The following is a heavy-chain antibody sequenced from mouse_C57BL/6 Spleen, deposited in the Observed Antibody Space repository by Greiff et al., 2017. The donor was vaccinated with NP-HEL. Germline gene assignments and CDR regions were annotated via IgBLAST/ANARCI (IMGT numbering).Heavy chain of an antibody. Sequence: EVQLVESGAELVRPGSSVKMSCKTSGYTFTSYGINWVKQRPGQGLEWIGYIYIGNGYTEYNEKFKGKATLTSDTSSSTAYMPLSSLTSEDSAIYFCARHYYGSSDGYFDYGGQGTPLTVSS. V-gene: IGHV1-58*01. CDR2: IYIGNGYT. J-gene: IGHJ2*01. D-gene: IGHD1-1*01. CDR1: GYTFTSYG. CDR3: ARHYYGSSDGYFDY.